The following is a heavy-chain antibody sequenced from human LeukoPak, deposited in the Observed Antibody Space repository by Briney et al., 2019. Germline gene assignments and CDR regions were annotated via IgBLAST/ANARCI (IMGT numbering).Heavy chain of an antibody. CDR1: GLNFYNYW. V-gene: IGHV5-51*01. CDR2: IYPGDSDT. J-gene: IGHJ4*02. Sequence: GVSLQISSTGSGLNFYNYWMAWGRQMPGKGLEGMGTIYPGDSDTRYSPSFQGQVTISPDKSISTAYLQWGSLKASDTAMCYGARRRVTSGYWDQGTLVTVSS. D-gene: IGHD2-21*02. CDR3: ARRRVTSGY.